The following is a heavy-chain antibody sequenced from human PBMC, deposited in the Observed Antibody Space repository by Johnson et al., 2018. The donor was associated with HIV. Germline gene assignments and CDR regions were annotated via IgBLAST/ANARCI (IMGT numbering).Heavy chain of an antibody. CDR2: ISGSGGTT. CDR3: AKGHYYDSSDYCNQRYAFDI. D-gene: IGHD3-22*01. J-gene: IGHJ3*02. CDR1: GLIFNNYA. Sequence: VQLVESGGGVVQPGRSLRLSCAASGLIFNNYAMSWVRQAPGKGLEWVSSISGSGGTTYYADSLIGRFTSPIDNSQNTLYLQMNSLRAEDTAVYYCAKGHYYDSSDYCNQRYAFDIWGLGTMVTVSS. V-gene: IGHV3-23*04.